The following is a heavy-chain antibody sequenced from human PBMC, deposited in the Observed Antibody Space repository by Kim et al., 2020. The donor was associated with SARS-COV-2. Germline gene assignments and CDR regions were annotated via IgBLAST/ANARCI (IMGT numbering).Heavy chain of an antibody. V-gene: IGHV3-23*01. Sequence: GGSLRLSCAASGFTFSKYAIHWVRQAPGKGLEWVSAVSGRGTSTSYADSVKGRFTISRDNLKDTVFLQMTGLRAEDSALYFCAKDSAYSSGWYSDSWGQG. CDR3: AKDSAYSSGWYSDS. D-gene: IGHD6-19*01. CDR2: VSGRGTST. J-gene: IGHJ4*02. CDR1: GFTFSKYA.